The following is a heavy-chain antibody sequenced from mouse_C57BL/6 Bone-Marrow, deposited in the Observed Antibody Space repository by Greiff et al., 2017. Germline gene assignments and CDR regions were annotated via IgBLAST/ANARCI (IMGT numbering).Heavy chain of an antibody. V-gene: IGHV2-2*01. CDR2: IWSGGST. J-gene: IGHJ4*01. CDR1: GFSLTSYG. CDR3: ASPLTTNYAMDY. Sequence: VKLLESGPGLVQPSPSLTITCTVSGFSLTSYGVHWVRQSPGKGLEWLGVIWSGGSTDYNAAFISRLSISKDNSKSQVFFKRNSLQADDTAIYYCASPLTTNYAMDYWGQGTSVTVSS. D-gene: IGHD2-12*01.